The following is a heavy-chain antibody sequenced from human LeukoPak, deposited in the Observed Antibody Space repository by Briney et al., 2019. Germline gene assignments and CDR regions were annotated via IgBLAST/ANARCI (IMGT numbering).Heavy chain of an antibody. D-gene: IGHD5-12*01. V-gene: IGHV4-34*01. Sequence: SETLSLTCALHGGSFSGYYWSWIRQPPGKGLEWIGEINHSGSTNYNPSLKSRVTISVDTSKNQFSLKLSSVTAADTAVYYCARGRIVATHFDYWGQGTLVTVS. CDR2: INHSGST. CDR1: GGSFSGYY. J-gene: IGHJ4*02. CDR3: ARGRIVATHFDY.